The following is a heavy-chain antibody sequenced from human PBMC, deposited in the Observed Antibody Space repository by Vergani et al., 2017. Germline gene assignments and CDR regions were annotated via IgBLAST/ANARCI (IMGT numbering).Heavy chain of an antibody. D-gene: IGHD6-6*01. V-gene: IGHV4-39*01. CDR1: GGSISSSSYY. J-gene: IGHJ1*01. Sequence: QLQLQESGPGLVKASETLSLTCTVSGGSISSSSYYWGGIRQPPGKGLEWIGSIYYSGRTYYNPSLKGRVTISVDTSKNQFSLKLTSVTAADTAVYFCVGISYSSSNWGQGTLVTVSS. CDR3: VGISYSSSN. CDR2: IYYSGRT.